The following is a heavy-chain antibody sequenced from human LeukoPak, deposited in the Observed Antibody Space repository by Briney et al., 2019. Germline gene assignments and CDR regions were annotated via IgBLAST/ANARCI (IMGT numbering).Heavy chain of an antibody. J-gene: IGHJ4*02. CDR2: IWSDGSNR. Sequence: GGSLRLSCATSGFTFSHYGMHWVRQAPGKGLEWLAVIWSDGSNRYYGDPVTGRFTISRDNFQRTVYLQMNRLRAEDTAVYYCAKDAQRGFDYSNSLDNWGQGTLVTVSS. V-gene: IGHV3-33*06. CDR3: AKDAQRGFDYSNSLDN. D-gene: IGHD4-11*01. CDR1: GFTFSHYG.